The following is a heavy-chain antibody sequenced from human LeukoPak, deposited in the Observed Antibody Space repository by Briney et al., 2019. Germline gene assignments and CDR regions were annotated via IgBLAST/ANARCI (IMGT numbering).Heavy chain of an antibody. V-gene: IGHV3-21*01. CDR2: ISSSSSYI. J-gene: IGHJ4*02. CDR1: GFTFSSYS. D-gene: IGHD6-13*01. Sequence: GGSLRLSCAASGFTFSSYSMNWVRQAPGKGMEWVSSISSSSSYIYYADSVKGRFTISRDNAKNSLYLQMNSLRAEDTAVYYCARYPGIAAAGTSFDYWGQGTLVTVSS. CDR3: ARYPGIAAAGTSFDY.